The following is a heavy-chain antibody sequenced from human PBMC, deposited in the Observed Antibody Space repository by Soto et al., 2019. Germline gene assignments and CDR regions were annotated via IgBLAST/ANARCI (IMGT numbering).Heavy chain of an antibody. J-gene: IGHJ3*02. CDR2: ISGSGGST. D-gene: IGHD2-2*01. Sequence: PGGSLRLSCAASGFTFSSYAMSWVRQAPGKGLEWVSIISGSGGSTYYADSVKGRLTISGDNSKNTLYLQMNSLRAEDTAVYYCAKHRYCSTCLDAFDIWGQGTMVTVSS. CDR3: AKHRYCSTCLDAFDI. V-gene: IGHV3-23*01. CDR1: GFTFSSYA.